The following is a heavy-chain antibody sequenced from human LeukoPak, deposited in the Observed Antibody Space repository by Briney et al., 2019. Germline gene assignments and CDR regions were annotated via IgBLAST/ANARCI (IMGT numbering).Heavy chain of an antibody. CDR3: ARGPRIVATFDDGGDRLYYFDY. Sequence: PSETLSLTCSVSGYSISSGYYWGWVRQAPGKGLEWIGSIDRSGSANYNPSLKSRVTISVDTSKNQFSLKLSSVTAADTAVYYCARGPRIVATFDDGGDRLYYFDYWGQGTLVTVSS. J-gene: IGHJ4*02. CDR2: IDRSGSA. V-gene: IGHV4-38-2*02. CDR1: GYSISSGYY. D-gene: IGHD5-12*01.